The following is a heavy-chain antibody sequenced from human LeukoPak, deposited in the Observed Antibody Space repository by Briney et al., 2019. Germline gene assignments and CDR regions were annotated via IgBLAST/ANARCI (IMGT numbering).Heavy chain of an antibody. V-gene: IGHV3-48*02. CDR2: ISSSSSTI. D-gene: IGHD2-2*01. CDR3: ARDPLYCSTTSCYFDY. J-gene: IGHJ4*02. Sequence: GGSLRLSCAASGFTFSSYSMNWVRQAPGKGLEWVSYISSSSSTIYYADSVKGRFTISRDNAKNSLYLQMNSLRDGDTAMYYCARDPLYCSTTSCYFDYWGQGTLVAVSS. CDR1: GFTFSSYS.